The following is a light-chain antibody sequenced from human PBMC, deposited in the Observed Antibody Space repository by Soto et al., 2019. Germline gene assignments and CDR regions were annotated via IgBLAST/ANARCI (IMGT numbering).Light chain of an antibody. V-gene: IGKV3-11*01. CDR2: GAS. CDR3: QERSNWPPIT. Sequence: ESDTLSCRASQSVSSSYLTWYQQKPGQAPRLLIYGASNRATDIPARFSGSGSGTDFTLTISNLEPEDFAIYYCQERSNWPPITFGQGTRLEIK. CDR1: QSVSSSY. J-gene: IGKJ5*01.